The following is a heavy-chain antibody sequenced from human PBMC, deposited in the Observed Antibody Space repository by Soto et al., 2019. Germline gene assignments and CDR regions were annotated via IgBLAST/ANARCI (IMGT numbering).Heavy chain of an antibody. Sequence: QLQESGPGLVKPSETLSLTCTVSGGFISSYYWSWIRQPPGKGLEWIGYIYYSGITNYNPSLKSRVTIVVDMSKNQFSLKLSSVTAADTAVYYCARGADPDYWGQGTLVTVSS. CDR2: IYYSGIT. V-gene: IGHV4-59*01. CDR3: ARGADPDY. D-gene: IGHD3-16*01. CDR1: GGFISSYY. J-gene: IGHJ4*02.